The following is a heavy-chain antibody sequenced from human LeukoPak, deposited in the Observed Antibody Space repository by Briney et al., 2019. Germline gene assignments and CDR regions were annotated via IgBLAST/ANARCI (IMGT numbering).Heavy chain of an antibody. D-gene: IGHD6-13*01. Sequence: GGSLRLSCAASGFTFSSYGMHWVRQAPGKGLEWVAFIRYDGSNKYYADSVKGRFTISRDNSKNTLYLQMNSLRAEDTAVYYCAKDGVYSSSWTQRYYYYMDVWGKGTTVTVSS. V-gene: IGHV3-30*02. J-gene: IGHJ6*03. CDR2: IRYDGSNK. CDR3: AKDGVYSSSWTQRYYYYMDV. CDR1: GFTFSSYG.